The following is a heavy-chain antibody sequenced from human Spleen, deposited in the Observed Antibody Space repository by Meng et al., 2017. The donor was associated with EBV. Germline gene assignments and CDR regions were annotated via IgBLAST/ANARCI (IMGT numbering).Heavy chain of an antibody. Sequence: VLVVGAWGALVHAGGSVRLSCAAFGCTFSRYWMHWVRQVPGKGLEWVSRTNENGVITTYADSVKGRFTISRDNAKNTLYLQMNSLRAEDTAVYYCSRDLAGSVDYWGRGTLVTVSS. CDR1: GCTFSRYW. V-gene: IGHV3-74*03. J-gene: IGHJ4*02. D-gene: IGHD1-14*01. CDR3: SRDLAGSVDY. CDR2: TNENGVIT.